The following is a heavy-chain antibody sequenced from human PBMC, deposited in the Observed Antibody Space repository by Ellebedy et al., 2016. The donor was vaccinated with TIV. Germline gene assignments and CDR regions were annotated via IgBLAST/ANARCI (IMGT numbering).Heavy chain of an antibody. V-gene: IGHV3-48*02. CDR1: GFTFRSYS. D-gene: IGHD3-16*01. J-gene: IGHJ4*02. Sequence: GGSLRLSCAASGFTFRSYSMNWVRQAPGKGLEWVSHIKSSSNPIYYADSVKGRFIISRDNAKNSLYLQMNNLRDKDTAVYYCSRDGGRGGGNDFWGQGTLVIVSS. CDR2: IKSSSNPI. CDR3: SRDGGRGGGNDF.